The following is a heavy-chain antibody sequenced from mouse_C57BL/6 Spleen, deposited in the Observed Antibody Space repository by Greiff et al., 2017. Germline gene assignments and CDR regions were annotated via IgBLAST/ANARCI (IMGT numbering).Heavy chain of an antibody. CDR3: ARSKGGYGSTWFAY. Sequence: VKLMESGPGILQSSQTLSLTCSFSGFSLSTSGMGVSWIRQPSGKGLEWLAHIYWDDDKRYNPSLKSRLTISKDTSRNQVFLKITSVDTADTATYYCARSKGGYGSTWFAYWGQGTLVTVSA. J-gene: IGHJ3*01. V-gene: IGHV8-12*01. D-gene: IGHD1-1*01. CDR1: GFSLSTSGMG. CDR2: IYWDDDK.